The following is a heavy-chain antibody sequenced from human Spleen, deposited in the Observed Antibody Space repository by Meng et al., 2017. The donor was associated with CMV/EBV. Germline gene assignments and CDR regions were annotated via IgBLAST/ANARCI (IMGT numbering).Heavy chain of an antibody. V-gene: IGHV1-18*01. D-gene: IGHD4-11*01. CDR3: AKTLRGSNFWFDP. CDR2: VSVYNGNT. J-gene: IGHJ5*02. CDR1: GYSFIDRG. Sequence: CWASGYSFIDRGMSWVRQAPGQGPEWLGWVSVYNGNTVYAQSVRGRVTMTTDTSTSTAYMELRSLISDDTAVYYCAKTLRGSNFWFDPWGQGTLVTVSS.